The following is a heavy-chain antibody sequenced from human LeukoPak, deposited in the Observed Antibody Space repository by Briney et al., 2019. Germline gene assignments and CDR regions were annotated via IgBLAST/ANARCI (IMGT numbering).Heavy chain of an antibody. Sequence: SETLSLTCTVSGGPISSYYWSWIRQPPGKGLEWIGYIYYSGSTNYNPSLKSRVTISVDTSKNQFSLKLSSVTAADTAVYYCARDQDDAFDIWGQGTMVTVSS. J-gene: IGHJ3*02. CDR2: IYYSGST. V-gene: IGHV4-59*01. CDR1: GGPISSYY. CDR3: ARDQDDAFDI.